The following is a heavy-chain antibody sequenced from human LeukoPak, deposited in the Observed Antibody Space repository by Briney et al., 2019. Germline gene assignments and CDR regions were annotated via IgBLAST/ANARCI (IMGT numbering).Heavy chain of an antibody. CDR3: ARGLYGDFDY. CDR2: IYYSGST. Sequence: SETLSLTCTVSGGSISSGGYYWSWIRQHPGKGLEWIGYIYYSGSTYYNPSLKSRVTISVDTSKNQFSLKLSSVTAADTAVYYCARGLYGDFDYWGQGTLVTVSS. CDR1: GGSISSGGYY. J-gene: IGHJ4*02. D-gene: IGHD4-17*01. V-gene: IGHV4-31*03.